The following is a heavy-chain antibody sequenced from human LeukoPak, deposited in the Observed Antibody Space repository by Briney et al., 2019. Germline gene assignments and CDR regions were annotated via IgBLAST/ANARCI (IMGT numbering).Heavy chain of an antibody. D-gene: IGHD2-15*01. V-gene: IGHV3-30*18. CDR3: AKDQVSRSGGSYNYGMDV. CDR1: GFTFSNYG. Sequence: QPGGSLRLSCAASGFTFSNYGMHWVRQAPGKGLEWVAVISYDGSNKYYADSVKGRFTISRDNSKNMIYLQMNSLRGEDTAVYHCAKDQVSRSGGSYNYGMDVWGQGTTVTVSS. J-gene: IGHJ6*02. CDR2: ISYDGSNK.